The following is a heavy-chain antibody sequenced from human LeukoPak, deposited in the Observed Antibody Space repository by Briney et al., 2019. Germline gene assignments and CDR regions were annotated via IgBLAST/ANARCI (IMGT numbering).Heavy chain of an antibody. CDR2: IYESGST. D-gene: IGHD3-22*01. V-gene: IGHV4-30-2*01. CDR1: GGSISSGGYY. CDR3: ATTRRGDRSGYFYGQGDY. Sequence: SQTLSLTCTVSGGSISSGGYYWNWIRQPPGKGLEWIGYIYESGSTYYNPSLKSRVTISVDRSKNQFSLNLTSVTAADTAVYYCATTRRGDRSGYFYGQGDYWGQGTLVTVSS. J-gene: IGHJ4*02.